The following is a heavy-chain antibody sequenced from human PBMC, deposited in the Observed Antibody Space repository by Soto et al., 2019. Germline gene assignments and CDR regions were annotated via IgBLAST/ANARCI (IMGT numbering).Heavy chain of an antibody. CDR2: INSDGSST. J-gene: IGHJ6*02. D-gene: IGHD2-2*01. CDR1: GFTFSSYW. V-gene: IGHV3-74*01. Sequence: GGSLRLSCAASGFTFSSYWMHWVRQAPGKGLVWVSRINSDGSSTSYADSVKGRFTISRDNAKNTLYLQMNSLRAEDTAVYYCARVGSRNYYYYGMDVWGQGTTVTVSS. CDR3: ARVGSRNYYYYGMDV.